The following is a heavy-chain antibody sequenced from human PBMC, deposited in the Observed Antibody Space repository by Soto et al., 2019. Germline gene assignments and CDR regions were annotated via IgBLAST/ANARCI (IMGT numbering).Heavy chain of an antibody. Sequence: SETLSLTCAVSGGSISSGGYSWSWIRQPPGKGLEWIGYIYHSGSTYYNPSLKSRVTISVDTSKNQFSLKLSSVTAADTAVYYCARRIAARVDWFDPWGQGTLVTVSS. CDR1: GGSISSGGYS. D-gene: IGHD6-6*01. CDR2: IYHSGST. V-gene: IGHV4-30-2*05. J-gene: IGHJ5*02. CDR3: ARRIAARVDWFDP.